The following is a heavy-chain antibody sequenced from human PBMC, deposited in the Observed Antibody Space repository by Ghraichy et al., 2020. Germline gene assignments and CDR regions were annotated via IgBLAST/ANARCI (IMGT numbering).Heavy chain of an antibody. CDR2: INHSGST. V-gene: IGHV4-34*01. CDR1: GGSFSGYY. D-gene: IGHD2-15*01. CDR3: AREGSYY. Sequence: SETLSLTCAVYGGSFSGYYWSWIRQPPGKGLEWIGEINHSGSTNYNPSLKSRVTISVDTSKNQFSLKLSSVTAADTAVYYCAREGSYYWGQGTLVTVSS. J-gene: IGHJ4*02.